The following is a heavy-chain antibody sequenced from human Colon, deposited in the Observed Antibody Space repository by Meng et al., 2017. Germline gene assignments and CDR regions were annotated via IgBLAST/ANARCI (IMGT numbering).Heavy chain of an antibody. D-gene: IGHD3-10*01. CDR1: GDSITNHNW. CDR2: IPHRGSS. Sequence: QVQLRESGPALVKPSETLSLTCAVSGDSITNHNWWAWVRQPPGKGLEWIGEIPHRGSSAYNPSLKSRVSMSIDKSKNQFSLKLTSVTAADTAVYHCLRHNMVASFFDLWGKGALVTVSS. V-gene: IGHV4-4*02. CDR3: LRHNMVASFFDL. J-gene: IGHJ4*02.